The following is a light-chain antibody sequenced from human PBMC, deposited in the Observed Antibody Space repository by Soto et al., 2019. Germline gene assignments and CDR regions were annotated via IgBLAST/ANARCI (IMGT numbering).Light chain of an antibody. V-gene: IGKV3-11*01. CDR3: QQHSHWPPWT. J-gene: IGKJ1*01. CDR1: ENVRTF. Sequence: EVVLTQSPATLSLSPGERATLSCRASENVRTFVDWYQQKPGQAPRLLIHGASNRATGIPDRFSGSGSGTDFTLTISNLESEDFAVYYCQQHSHWPPWTFGQGTKVDIK. CDR2: GAS.